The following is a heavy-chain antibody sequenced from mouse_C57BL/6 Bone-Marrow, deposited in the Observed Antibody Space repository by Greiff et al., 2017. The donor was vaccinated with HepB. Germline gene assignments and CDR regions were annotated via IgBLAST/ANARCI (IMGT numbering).Heavy chain of an antibody. CDR1: GYTFTDYY. V-gene: IGHV1-77*01. J-gene: IGHJ4*01. Sequence: QVQLQQSGAELVKPGASVKISCKASGYTFTDYYINWVKQMPGQGLEWIGKIGPGSGSTYYNEKFKGKATLTADNSSSTAYMQLSSLTSEDSAVYFCARDVDSSASYAMDYWGQGTSVTVSS. CDR3: ARDVDSSASYAMDY. D-gene: IGHD3-2*02. CDR2: IGPGSGST.